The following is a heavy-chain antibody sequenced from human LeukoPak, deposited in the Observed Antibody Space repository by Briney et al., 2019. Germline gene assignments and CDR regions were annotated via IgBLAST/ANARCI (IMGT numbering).Heavy chain of an antibody. V-gene: IGHV3-30*02. CDR1: GFTFSSYG. J-gene: IGHJ4*02. CDR2: IRYDGSNK. D-gene: IGHD6-19*01. CDR3: AKGGVAGPYFDY. Sequence: PGGSLRLSCAASGFTFSSYGMHWVRQAPGKGLEGVAFIRYDGSNKYYADSVKGRFTISRDNSKNTLYLQMNSLRAEDTAVYYCAKGGVAGPYFDYWGQGTLVTVSS.